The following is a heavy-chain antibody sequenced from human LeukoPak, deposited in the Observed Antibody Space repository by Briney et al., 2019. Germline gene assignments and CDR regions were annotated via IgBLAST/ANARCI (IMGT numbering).Heavy chain of an antibody. V-gene: IGHV4-59*12. CDR2: IYHSGST. J-gene: IGHJ4*02. Sequence: SETLSLTCTVSGGSISSYYWSWIRQPPGKGLEWIGYIYHSGSTYYNPSLKSRVTISVDRSKNQFFLKVSSVTAADTAVYFCARGGTALTTMFDFWGQGTLVTVSS. CDR3: ARGGTALTTMFDF. CDR1: GGSISSYY. D-gene: IGHD4-17*01.